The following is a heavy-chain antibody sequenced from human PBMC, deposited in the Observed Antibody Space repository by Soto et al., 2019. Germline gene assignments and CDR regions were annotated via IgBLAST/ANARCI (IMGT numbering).Heavy chain of an antibody. J-gene: IGHJ5*02. D-gene: IGHD5-18*01. CDR3: ERVESFGSLNWFEP. Sequence: GSSVKVAGKASGYTFTINHVSWVRQATGPGLEWMGWMNPGSGDTGYAQKFQGRVTMTRDISIATAYMELNRLASVDTAIYYRERVESFGSLNWFEPWGQGTLVSVS. CDR1: GYTFTINH. V-gene: IGHV1-8*02. CDR2: MNPGSGDT.